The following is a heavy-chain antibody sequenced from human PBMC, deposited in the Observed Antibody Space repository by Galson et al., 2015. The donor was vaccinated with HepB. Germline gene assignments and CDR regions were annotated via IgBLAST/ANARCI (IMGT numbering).Heavy chain of an antibody. CDR1: GFTFYPYT. CDR3: VRAAYSGTWYAPGDY. CDR2: ISGGSSYI. D-gene: IGHD6-13*01. Sequence: SLRLSCAASGFTFYPYTMNWVRQAPGKGLEWLASISGGSSYIYYRESMKGRFTISRDNAKNSLYLQMTRLRAEDTAVYYCVRAAYSGTWYAPGDYWGQGTLVTVSS. J-gene: IGHJ4*02. V-gene: IGHV3-21*01.